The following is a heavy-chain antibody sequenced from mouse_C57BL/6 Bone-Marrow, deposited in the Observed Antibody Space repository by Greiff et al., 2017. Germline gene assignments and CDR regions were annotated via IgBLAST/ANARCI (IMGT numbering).Heavy chain of an antibody. J-gene: IGHJ2*01. Sequence: VQLQQSGPVLVKPGASVKMSCKASGYTFTDYYMNWVKQSHGKSLEWIGVINPYNGGTSYNQKFKGKATLTVDKSSSTAYMELNSLTSEDSAVYYCANYDYDEIDYWGQGTTLTVSS. CDR3: ANYDYDEIDY. V-gene: IGHV1-19*01. CDR1: GYTFTDYY. D-gene: IGHD2-4*01. CDR2: INPYNGGT.